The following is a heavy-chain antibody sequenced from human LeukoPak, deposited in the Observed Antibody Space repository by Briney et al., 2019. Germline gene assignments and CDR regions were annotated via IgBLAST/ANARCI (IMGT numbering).Heavy chain of an antibody. CDR1: GFTFSSYA. J-gene: IGHJ4*02. D-gene: IGHD3-22*01. CDR3: AKDVYYDSSRGYFDY. V-gene: IGHV3-23*01. Sequence: GGSLRLSCAASGFTFSSYAMSCVRQAPGKGLEWVSAISGSGGSTYYADSVKGRFTISRDNSKNTLYLQMNSLRAEDTAVYYCAKDVYYDSSRGYFDYWGQGTLVTVSS. CDR2: ISGSGGST.